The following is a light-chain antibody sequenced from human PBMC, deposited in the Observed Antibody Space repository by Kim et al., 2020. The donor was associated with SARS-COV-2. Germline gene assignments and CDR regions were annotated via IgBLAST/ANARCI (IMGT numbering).Light chain of an antibody. V-gene: IGLV4-69*01. Sequence: SVNLTCTLSSGHSSYAIAWLQQQPEKGPRYLMKVNSDGSHTRGDGIPDRFSGSSSGDERYHSISNLQSEDEADFYCQTWGTGFVVFGRGTQLTVL. CDR3: QTWGTGFVV. CDR1: SGHSSYA. CDR2: VNSDGSH. J-gene: IGLJ2*01.